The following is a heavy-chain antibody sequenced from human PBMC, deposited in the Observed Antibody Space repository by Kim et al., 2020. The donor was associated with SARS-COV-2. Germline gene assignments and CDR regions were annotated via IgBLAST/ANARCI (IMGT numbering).Heavy chain of an antibody. CDR3: ANVGGGPEIEY. CDR1: GFTFSTYG. J-gene: IGHJ4*02. CDR2: ISSDGSNK. Sequence: GASLRLSCAASGFTFSTYGMHWVRQAPGKGLEWVAIISSDGSNKYYADSVKGRFTISRDNSKNTLYLQMNSLRAEDTAVYYCANVGGGPEIEYLGQGTL. D-gene: IGHD1-26*01. V-gene: IGHV3-30*18.